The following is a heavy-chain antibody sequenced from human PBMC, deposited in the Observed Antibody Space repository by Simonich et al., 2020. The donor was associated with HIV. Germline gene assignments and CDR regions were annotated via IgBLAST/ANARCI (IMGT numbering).Heavy chain of an antibody. D-gene: IGHD6-19*01. CDR2: IYPGDSVT. CDR3: VRRLAVAGTYWYFDL. Sequence: EVQLVQSGAEVKKPGESLKISCKGSGYSFTSYWIGWVRQMPGKGLEWMGSIYPGDSVTSYSPSFQGQVTISADKSISTAYLQWSSLKASDTAMYYCVRRLAVAGTYWYFDLWGRGTLVTVSS. J-gene: IGHJ2*01. CDR1: GYSFTSYW. V-gene: IGHV5-51*03.